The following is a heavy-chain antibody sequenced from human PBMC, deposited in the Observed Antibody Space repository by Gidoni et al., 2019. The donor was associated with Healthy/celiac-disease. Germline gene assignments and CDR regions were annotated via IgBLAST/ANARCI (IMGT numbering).Heavy chain of an antibody. J-gene: IGHJ3*02. V-gene: IGHV4-59*01. CDR3: ARGLMITFGGVIVPGTFDI. Sequence: QVQLQESGPGLVKPSETLSLTCTVSGGSISNYYRSWIRKPPGKGLEWIGYIYYTGSTNYNPSLKSRVTISVDTSKNQFSRKLSSVTAADTAVYYCARGLMITFGGVIVPGTFDIWGQGTMVTVSS. CDR2: IYYTGST. CDR1: GGSISNYY. D-gene: IGHD3-16*02.